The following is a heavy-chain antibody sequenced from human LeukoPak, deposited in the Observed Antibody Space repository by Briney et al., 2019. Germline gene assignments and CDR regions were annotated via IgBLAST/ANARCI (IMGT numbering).Heavy chain of an antibody. CDR3: ARVRYYGSGGRFPFDY. CDR1: GGTFSSYA. Sequence: GSSVKVSCKASGGTFSSYAISWVRQAPGQGLEWMGGIIPIFGTANYAQKFQGRVTITTDESTSTAYMELSSLRSEDTAVYYCARVRYYGSGGRFPFDYWGQGTLVTVSS. V-gene: IGHV1-69*05. J-gene: IGHJ4*02. CDR2: IIPIFGTA. D-gene: IGHD3-10*01.